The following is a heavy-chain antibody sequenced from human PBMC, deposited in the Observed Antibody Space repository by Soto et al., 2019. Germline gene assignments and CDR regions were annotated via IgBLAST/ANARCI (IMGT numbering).Heavy chain of an antibody. V-gene: IGHV3-11*06. CDR3: ARVTGTIHGSDY. Sequence: QVQLVESGGGLVKPGGSLRLSCAASGFTFSDYYISWIRQAPGEGLEWVSYISSSSSYTNYADSVQGRFTIARDNAKNSLDLQMHSLRAEDTAVYYCARVTGTIHGSDYWGQGTLVTVSS. J-gene: IGHJ4*02. CDR2: ISSSSSYT. CDR1: GFTFSDYY. D-gene: IGHD1-20*01.